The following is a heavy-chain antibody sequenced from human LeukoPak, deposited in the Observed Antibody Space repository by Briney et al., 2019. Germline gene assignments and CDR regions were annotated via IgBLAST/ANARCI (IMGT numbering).Heavy chain of an antibody. CDR1: GYSISSGYY. V-gene: IGHV4-38-2*02. CDR2: INHSGST. Sequence: SETLSLTCTVSGYSISSGYYWGWIRQPPGKGLEWIGSINHSGSTYYNPSPKSRVTISVDTSKNQFSLKLSSVTAADTAVYYCARGITLPYSNYFDYWGQGTLVTVSS. CDR3: ARGITLPYSNYFDY. D-gene: IGHD4-11*01. J-gene: IGHJ4*02.